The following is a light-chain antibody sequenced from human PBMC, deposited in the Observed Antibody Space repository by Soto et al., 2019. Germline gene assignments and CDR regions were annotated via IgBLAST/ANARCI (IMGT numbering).Light chain of an antibody. V-gene: IGLV2-14*03. CDR2: DVT. CDR1: SSDIGGYNY. CDR3: TSYTRLNTQGV. J-gene: IGLJ2*01. Sequence: QSALTQPASVSGSPGQSITISCTGTSSDIGGYNYVSWYQQHPDKAPKLIIYDVTNRPSGVSNRFSGSKSGNTASLTISGLQAEDEADYYCTSYTRLNTQGVFGGGTKLTVL.